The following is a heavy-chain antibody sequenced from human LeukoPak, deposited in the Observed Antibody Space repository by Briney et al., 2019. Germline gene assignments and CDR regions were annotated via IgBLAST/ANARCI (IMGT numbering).Heavy chain of an antibody. J-gene: IGHJ4*02. Sequence: ASVKVSCKASGYTFTSCYIHWVRQAPGQGLEWMGIINPSGGSTTYAQKFQGRVTITRDTPTSTVYMVLSSLRSEDTAVYYCARDRYSISSLYDFWGQGTLVTVSS. CDR2: INPSGGST. CDR3: ARDRYSISSLYDF. CDR1: GYTFTSCY. D-gene: IGHD6-6*01. V-gene: IGHV1-46*01.